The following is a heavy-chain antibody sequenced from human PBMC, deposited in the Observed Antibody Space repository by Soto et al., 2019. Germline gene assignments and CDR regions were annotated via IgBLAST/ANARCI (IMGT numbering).Heavy chain of an antibody. J-gene: IGHJ4*02. CDR2: IIPIFGTA. CDR1: GGTFSSYS. Sequence: QVQLVQSGAEVKKPGSSVKVSCKASGGTFSSYSINWVRQAPGQGLEWMGEIIPIFGTANYAQKCQGRVTITADESTSTAYMELSSLRSEDTAVYDCARDGGRHSGGIDYWGQGTLVTVSS. V-gene: IGHV1-69*01. D-gene: IGHD1-26*01. CDR3: ARDGGRHSGGIDY.